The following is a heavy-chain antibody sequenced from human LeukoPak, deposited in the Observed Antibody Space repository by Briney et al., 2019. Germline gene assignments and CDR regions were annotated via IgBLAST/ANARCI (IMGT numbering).Heavy chain of an antibody. V-gene: IGHV3-73*01. D-gene: IGHD3-10*01. J-gene: IGHJ6*03. Sequence: GGSLRLSCAASGFTFSNAWMSWVRQAPGKGLEWVGRIRSKANSYATAYAASVKGRFTISRDDSKNTAYLQMNSLKTEDTAVYYCTRPPTMFRGVIMESYMDVWGKGTTVTVSS. CDR3: TRPPTMFRGVIMESYMDV. CDR2: IRSKANSYAT. CDR1: GFTFSNAW.